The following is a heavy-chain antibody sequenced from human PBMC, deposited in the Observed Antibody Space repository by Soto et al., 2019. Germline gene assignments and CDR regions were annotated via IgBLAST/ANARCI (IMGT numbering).Heavy chain of an antibody. V-gene: IGHV4-4*07. D-gene: IGHD6-13*01. CDR2: IYSSGSI. CDR1: GGSINNYY. J-gene: IGHJ4*02. Sequence: SETLFLTCSVSGGSINNYYWSWIRQPAGKGLEYIGRIYSSGSINYNPSLKSRVTMSVDTSKNQFSLKVRSVTAADTAVYYCARQTTYSSSWHDCWGQGTLVTVSS. CDR3: ARQTTYSSSWHDC.